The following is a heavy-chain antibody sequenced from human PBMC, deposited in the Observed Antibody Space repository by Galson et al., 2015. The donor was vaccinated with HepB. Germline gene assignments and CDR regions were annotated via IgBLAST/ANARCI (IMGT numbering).Heavy chain of an antibody. CDR2: INTDGSVP. V-gene: IGHV3-74*01. D-gene: IGHD2-15*01. CDR1: GFTFSSYW. J-gene: IGHJ5*02. CDR3: VRDSAHHDGPRIHFDP. Sequence: SLRLSCAASGFTFSSYWMHWVRPVPGKGLVWISRINTDGSVPSYADSVKGRFTISRDNAKNTLYPQMNSLRAEDTALYYCVRDSAHHDGPRIHFDPWGQGTLVTVSS.